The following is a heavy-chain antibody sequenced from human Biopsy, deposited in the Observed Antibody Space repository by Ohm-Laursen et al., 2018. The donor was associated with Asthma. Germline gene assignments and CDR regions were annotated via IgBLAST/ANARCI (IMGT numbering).Heavy chain of an antibody. CDR1: GGTFNTYV. J-gene: IGHJ4*02. D-gene: IGHD2-2*01. CDR3: ARKAGSCISRTCYSLDF. V-gene: IGHV1-69*13. CDR2: INSVFGTT. Sequence: SVKVSCKSLGGTFNTYVIGWARQAPGQGLEWMGGINSVFGTTNYPQKFQDRVTITADDSTSTVYMELSSLRSEDTAVYYCARKAGSCISRTCYSLDFWGQGTLVTVSS.